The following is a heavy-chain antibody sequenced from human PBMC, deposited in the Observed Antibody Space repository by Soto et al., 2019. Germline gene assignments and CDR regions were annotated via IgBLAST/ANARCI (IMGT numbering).Heavy chain of an antibody. CDR1: GGTFGSST. CDR2: ITPVFGAP. J-gene: IGHJ4*02. CDR3: ARGELATIAYFDC. D-gene: IGHD5-12*01. Sequence: QVQLVQSGAEVKKPGSSVKVSCKASGGTFGSSTISWVRQAPGQGLEWMGGITPVFGAPNYAQKFQGRVTITADKSPSTAYMELRSLRSEDTAVYYCARGELATIAYFDCWGQGTQVTVSS. V-gene: IGHV1-69*06.